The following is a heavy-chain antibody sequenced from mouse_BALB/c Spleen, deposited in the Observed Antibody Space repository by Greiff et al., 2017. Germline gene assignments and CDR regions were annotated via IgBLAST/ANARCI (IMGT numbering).Heavy chain of an antibody. CDR2: ISYSGST. J-gene: IGHJ4*01. V-gene: IGHV3-8*02. D-gene: IGHD2-1*01. Sequence: EVKLMESGPSLVKPSQTLSLTCSVTGDSITSGYWNWIRKFPGNKLEYMGYISYSGSTYYNPSLKSRISITRDTSKNQYYLQLNSVTTEDTATYYCARGDGNYYYATDYWGQGTSVTVSS. CDR3: ARGDGNYYYATDY. CDR1: GDSITSGY.